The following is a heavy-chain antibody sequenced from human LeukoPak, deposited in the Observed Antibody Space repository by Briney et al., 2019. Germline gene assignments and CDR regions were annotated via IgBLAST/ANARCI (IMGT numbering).Heavy chain of an antibody. J-gene: IGHJ4*02. Sequence: GSLRLSCAASGFSFNTYTMNWVRQAPGKGLEWVAMIKQTASETHYVDSVRGRFSISRDSAKSSLYLQMNNLKADDTAVYYCASLDTALIQTGGYWGQGTLVTVSS. CDR3: ASLDTALIQTGGY. D-gene: IGHD5-18*01. CDR1: GFSFNTYT. V-gene: IGHV3-7*01. CDR2: IKQTASET.